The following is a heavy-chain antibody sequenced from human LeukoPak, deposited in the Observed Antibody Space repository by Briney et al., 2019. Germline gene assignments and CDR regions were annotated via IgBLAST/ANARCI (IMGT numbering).Heavy chain of an antibody. CDR3: ARDYGATYYYDSSGPDFFDY. J-gene: IGHJ4*02. D-gene: IGHD3-22*01. V-gene: IGHV3-21*01. Sequence: GGSLRLSCAASGFTFSSYSMNWVRQAPGKGLEWVSSISSRSSYIYYADSVKGRFTISRDNAKNSLYLQMNSLRAEDTAVYYCARDYGATYYYDSSGPDFFDYWGQGTLVTVSS. CDR2: ISSRSSYI. CDR1: GFTFSSYS.